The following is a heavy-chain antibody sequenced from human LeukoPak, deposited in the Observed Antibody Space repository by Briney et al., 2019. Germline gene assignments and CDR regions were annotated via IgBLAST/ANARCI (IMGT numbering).Heavy chain of an antibody. V-gene: IGHV1-2*02. J-gene: IGHJ4*02. CDR3: ARDPSDAIVDFDY. CDR2: INANSGGT. Sequence: GASVKVSCKASGYTFTDYYMHWVRQAPGQGLEWMGWINANSGGTNYAQTFQGRVTMTGDTSISTAYMELSSLRSDDTAVYYCARDPSDAIVDFDYWSQGTLVTVSS. CDR1: GYTFTDYY. D-gene: IGHD5-18*01.